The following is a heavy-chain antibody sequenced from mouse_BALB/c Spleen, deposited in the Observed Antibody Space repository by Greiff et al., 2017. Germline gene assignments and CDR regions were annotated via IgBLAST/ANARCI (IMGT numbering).Heavy chain of an antibody. CDR3: TRFGTVDY. CDR1: GYTFTSYW. J-gene: IGHJ2*01. Sequence: QVQLQQSGAELVRPGASVKLSCKASGYTFTSYWINWVKQRPGQGLEWIGNIYPSDSYTNYNQKFKDKATLTVDKSSSTAYMQLSSPTSEDSAVYYCTRFGTVDYWGQGTTLTVSS. CDR2: IYPSDSYT. D-gene: IGHD4-1*01. V-gene: IGHV1-69*02.